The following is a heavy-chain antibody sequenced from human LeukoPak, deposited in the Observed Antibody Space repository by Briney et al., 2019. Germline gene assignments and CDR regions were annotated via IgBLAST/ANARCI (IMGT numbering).Heavy chain of an antibody. CDR3: ARGRLDFWTTLPWFDP. V-gene: IGHV4-34*01. D-gene: IGHD3-3*01. Sequence: SETLSLTCAVYGGSFSGYYWSWIRQPPGRGLEWIGEINHSGSTNYNPSLKSRVTISVDTSKNQFSLKLSSVTAADTAVYYCARGRLDFWTTLPWFDPWGQGTLVTVSS. CDR2: INHSGST. J-gene: IGHJ5*02. CDR1: GGSFSGYY.